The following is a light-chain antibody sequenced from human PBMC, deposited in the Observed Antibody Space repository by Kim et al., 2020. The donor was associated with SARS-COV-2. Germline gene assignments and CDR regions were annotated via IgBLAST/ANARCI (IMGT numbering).Light chain of an antibody. CDR2: AAP. J-gene: IGKJ1*01. CDR3: QRYVRAPWT. CDR1: QGISNF. V-gene: IGKV1-27*01. Sequence: PSAGGRATITSRASQGISNFLAGYQPNPGKVPGLLIYAAPALQAGVPSRFVGGGSGTDFTLTISSLQPEGGATYYCQRYVRAPWTFGQGTKVDSK.